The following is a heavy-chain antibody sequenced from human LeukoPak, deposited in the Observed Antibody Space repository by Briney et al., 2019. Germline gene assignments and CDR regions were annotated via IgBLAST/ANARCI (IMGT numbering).Heavy chain of an antibody. J-gene: IGHJ3*02. CDR1: GGSISGSTYY. Sequence: SETLSLTCTVSGGSISGSTYYWGWIRQPPGKGLEWIGSIYYSGSTYYNPSLKSRVTISVDTSKNQFSLKLSSVTAADTAVYYCARDLNYSGAFDIWGQGTMVTVSS. CDR2: IYYSGST. V-gene: IGHV4-39*07. D-gene: IGHD4-11*01. CDR3: ARDLNYSGAFDI.